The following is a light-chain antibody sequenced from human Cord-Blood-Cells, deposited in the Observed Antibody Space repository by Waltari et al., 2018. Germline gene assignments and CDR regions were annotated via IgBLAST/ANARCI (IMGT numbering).Light chain of an antibody. CDR2: EGS. CDR1: SRAVGSYNL. V-gene: IGLV2-23*01. Sequence: QSALTQPAYVSGSPGQSITISCTGTSRAVGSYNLVSWYQQHPGKAPKPMIYEGSKRPSGVFNRCACSRSGSTASLTISGLQAEDEADYYCCSYAGSSTWVFGEGTKLTVL. CDR3: CSYAGSSTWV. J-gene: IGLJ3*02.